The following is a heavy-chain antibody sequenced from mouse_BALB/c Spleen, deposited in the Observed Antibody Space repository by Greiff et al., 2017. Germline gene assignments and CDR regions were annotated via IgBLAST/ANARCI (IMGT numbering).Heavy chain of an antibody. CDR1: GFTFSSFG. CDR2: ISSGSSTI. CDR3: ARRGNYVDYYAMDY. Sequence: EVQGVESGGGLVQPGGSRKLSCAASGFTFSSFGMHWVRQAPEKGLEWVAYISSGSSTIYYADTVKGRFTISRDNPKNTLFLQMTSLRSEDTAMYYCARRGNYVDYYAMDYWGQGTSVTVSS. V-gene: IGHV5-17*02. J-gene: IGHJ4*01. D-gene: IGHD2-1*01.